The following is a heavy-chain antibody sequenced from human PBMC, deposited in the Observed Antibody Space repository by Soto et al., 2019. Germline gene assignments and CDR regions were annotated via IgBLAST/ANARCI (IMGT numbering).Heavy chain of an antibody. CDR2: INAGNGNT. CDR3: ARAVAVPADFDY. V-gene: IGHV1-3*05. J-gene: IGHJ4*02. Sequence: QVQLVQARAKEKKPGASVKVSCKASGYTFTGYAMHWVRQAPGQRLEWMGWINAGNGNTKYSQKFQGRVTITRDTSASTAYMELSSLRSEDTAVFYCARAVAVPADFDYWGQGTLVTVSS. CDR1: GYTFTGYA. D-gene: IGHD6-19*01.